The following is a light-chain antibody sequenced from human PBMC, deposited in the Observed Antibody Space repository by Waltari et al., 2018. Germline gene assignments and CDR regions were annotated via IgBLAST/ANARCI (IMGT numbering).Light chain of an antibody. CDR1: SLRTYY. J-gene: IGLJ2*01. CDR3: HTRDMSCDVV. V-gene: IGLV3-19*01. Sequence: SSELSQDPAVSVALGQTVRITCQGDSLRTYYASWSRQQPGQPPVLLIYGKNNRPAGIPARVSSSSSGNTASLTITGARAEDESDYYCHTRDMSCDVVFGGGTKLTVL. CDR2: GKN.